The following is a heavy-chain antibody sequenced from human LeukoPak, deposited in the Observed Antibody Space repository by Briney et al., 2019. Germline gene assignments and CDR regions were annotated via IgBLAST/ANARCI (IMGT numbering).Heavy chain of an antibody. V-gene: IGHV4-30-4*01. CDR1: GGSISSGDYY. J-gene: IGHJ5*02. CDR3: VREVKGYGSSWYQNWFDP. D-gene: IGHD6-13*01. Sequence: SETLSLTCSVSGGSISSGDYYWSWIRQPPGKGLEWIGYIYYSGSTYYNPSLKSRVTTSIDTSKNQFSLKMSSVTAADTAVYYCVREVKGYGSSWYQNWFDPWGQGTLVTVSS. CDR2: IYYSGST.